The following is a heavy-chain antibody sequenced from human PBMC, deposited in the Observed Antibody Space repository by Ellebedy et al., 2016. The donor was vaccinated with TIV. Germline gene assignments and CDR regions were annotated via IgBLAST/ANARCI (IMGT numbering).Heavy chain of an antibody. J-gene: IGHJ6*02. D-gene: IGHD2-15*01. CDR1: GYTFTGYY. Sequence: ASVKVSXKASGYTFTGYYMHWVRQAPGQGLEWMGWINPNSGGTNYAQKFQGRVTMTRDTSISTAYMELSRLRSDDTAVYYCARDQSDVGYYYYGMDVWGQGTTVTVSS. V-gene: IGHV1-2*02. CDR3: ARDQSDVGYYYYGMDV. CDR2: INPNSGGT.